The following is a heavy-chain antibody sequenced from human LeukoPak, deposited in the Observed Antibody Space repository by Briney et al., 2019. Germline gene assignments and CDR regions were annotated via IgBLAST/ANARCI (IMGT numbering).Heavy chain of an antibody. CDR3: ARDFLGTVPTSYNWFDP. CDR2: INPNSGGT. Sequence: ASVKVSCKASGYTFTGYYMHWVRQAPGQGLEWKGWINPNSGGTNYAQKFQGRVTMTRDTSISTAYMELSRLRSDDTAVYYCARDFLGTVPTSYNWFDPWGQGTLVTVSS. V-gene: IGHV1-2*02. J-gene: IGHJ5*02. D-gene: IGHD7-27*01. CDR1: GYTFTGYY.